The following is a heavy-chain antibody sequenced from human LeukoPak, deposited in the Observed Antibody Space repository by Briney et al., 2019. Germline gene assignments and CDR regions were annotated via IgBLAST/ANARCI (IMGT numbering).Heavy chain of an antibody. D-gene: IGHD3-3*01. J-gene: IGHJ5*02. CDR3: ARMALRCSSPSCWLRFLEWLPGFDP. CDR2: INPNSGGT. CDR1: GYTFTGYY. Sequence: TSVKVSCKASGYTFTGYYMHWVRQAPGQGLEWMGWINPNSGGTNYARKFQGRVTMTRDTSISTAYMELSRLRSDDTAVYYCARMALRCSSPSCWLRFLEWLPGFDPWGQGTLVTVSS. V-gene: IGHV1-2*02.